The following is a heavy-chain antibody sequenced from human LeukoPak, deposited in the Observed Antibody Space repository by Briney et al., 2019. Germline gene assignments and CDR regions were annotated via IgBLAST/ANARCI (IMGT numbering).Heavy chain of an antibody. CDR1: GFTFSSYS. V-gene: IGHV3-21*01. D-gene: IGHD6-19*01. Sequence: PGGSLRLSCAASGFTFSSYSMNWVRQAPGKGLEWVSSISASTTYIYYADSLKGRFTISRDNAKNSLYLQMNSLRAEDTAVYYCARVQYSSGPYDWGQGTLVTVSS. CDR2: ISASTTYI. CDR3: ARVQYSSGPYD. J-gene: IGHJ4*02.